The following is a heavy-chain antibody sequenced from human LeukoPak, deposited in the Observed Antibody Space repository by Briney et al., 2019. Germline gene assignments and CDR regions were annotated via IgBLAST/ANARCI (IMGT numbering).Heavy chain of an antibody. V-gene: IGHV3-30*03. CDR3: TRHELDSRSYSSSTDI. Sequence: GGSLRLSCAASGFTFSSYGMHWVRQAPGKGLEWVAVIPYDGSNKYYADSVKGRFTISRDNSKNTLYLQMNSLRAEDTAVYYCTRHELDSRSYSSSTDIWGQGTMVTVSS. CDR1: GFTFSSYG. D-gene: IGHD6-6*01. CDR2: IPYDGSNK. J-gene: IGHJ3*02.